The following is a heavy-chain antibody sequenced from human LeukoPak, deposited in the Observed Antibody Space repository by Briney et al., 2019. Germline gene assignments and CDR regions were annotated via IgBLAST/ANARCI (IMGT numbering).Heavy chain of an antibody. J-gene: IGHJ4*02. CDR2: IYYSGST. D-gene: IGHD6-13*01. CDR1: GGSISSSSYS. Sequence: SETLSLTCTVSGGSISSSSYSWGWIRQPPGKGLEWIGIIYYSGSTYYNPSLKSRVTISVDTSKNQFSLKLSSVTAADTAVYYCAITALGYSSSWYVPFDYWGQGTLVTVSS. CDR3: AITALGYSSSWYVPFDY. V-gene: IGHV4-39*01.